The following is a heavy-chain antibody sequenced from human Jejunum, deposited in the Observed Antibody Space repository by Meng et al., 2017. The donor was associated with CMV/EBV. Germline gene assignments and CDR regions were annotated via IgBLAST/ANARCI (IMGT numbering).Heavy chain of an antibody. J-gene: IGHJ4*02. CDR3: ARVKVGITSRDY. CDR2: ISAYNGNT. V-gene: IGHV1-18*01. Sequence: QVQLVYSGGEVMTARASLKVSCKGQGYPFTNYGIPWVRQAPGQGLEWMGWISAYNGNTNYAQTLRGRVTMTTDTSTSTAYMELRSLRSDDTAVYYCARVKVGITSRDYWGQGTLVTVSS. D-gene: IGHD1-26*01. CDR1: GYPFTNYG.